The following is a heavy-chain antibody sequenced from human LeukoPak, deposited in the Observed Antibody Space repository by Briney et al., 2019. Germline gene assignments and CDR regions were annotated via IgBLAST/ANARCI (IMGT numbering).Heavy chain of an antibody. CDR1: GGSISSYY. D-gene: IGHD3-3*01. V-gene: IGHV4-4*07. J-gene: IGHJ4*02. Sequence: PSETLSPTCTVSGGSISSYYWSWIRQPAGKGLEWIGRIYTSGSTNYNPSLKSRVTMSVDTSKNQFSLKLSSVTAADTAVYYCASEQVPDDFWSGSVDWGQGTLVTVSS. CDR3: ASEQVPDDFWSGSVD. CDR2: IYTSGST.